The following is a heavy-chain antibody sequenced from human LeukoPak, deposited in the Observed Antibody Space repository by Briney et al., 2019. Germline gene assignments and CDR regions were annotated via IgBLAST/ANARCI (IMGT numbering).Heavy chain of an antibody. CDR1: GASIISSSYY. CDR2: IYYSGST. Sequence: PSETLSLTCAVSGASIISSSYYWGWIRQPPGKGLEWIGSIYYSGSTNYNPTLKSRVTISADTSKNQFSLKLSSVIAADTAVYYCARRAYSSGAHWGQGTLVTVSS. D-gene: IGHD6-19*01. CDR3: ARRAYSSGAH. V-gene: IGHV4-39*01. J-gene: IGHJ4*02.